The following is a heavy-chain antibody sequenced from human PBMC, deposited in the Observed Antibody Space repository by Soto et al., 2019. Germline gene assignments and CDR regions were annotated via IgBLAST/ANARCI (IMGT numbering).Heavy chain of an antibody. CDR1: GFTFSAYA. CDR2: IKNDGTAT. Sequence: QVQLVESGGGVVRPGTSLRLSCAASGFTFSAYAMHWVRQAPGKGLEWVGIIKNDGTATYYADSAKGRLTISRDNSRNRLYLQLNSLSVEDTALYYCVTDHFDRSGFSYHLDYWGLGTLVTVSS. CDR3: VTDHFDRSGFSYHLDY. V-gene: IGHV3-33*01. D-gene: IGHD3-22*01. J-gene: IGHJ4*02.